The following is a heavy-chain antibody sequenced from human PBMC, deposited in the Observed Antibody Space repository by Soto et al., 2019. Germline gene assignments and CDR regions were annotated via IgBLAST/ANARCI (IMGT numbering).Heavy chain of an antibody. CDR3: ARLSKVVVAVYGMDV. Sequence: GESLKISCKGSGYSFTSYWISWVRQMPGKGLEWMGRIDPSDSYTNYSPSFQGHVTISADKSISTAYLQWSSLKASDTAMYYCARLSKVVVAVYGMDVWGQGTTVTVSS. CDR2: IDPSDSYT. V-gene: IGHV5-10-1*01. CDR1: GYSFTSYW. D-gene: IGHD2-15*01. J-gene: IGHJ6*02.